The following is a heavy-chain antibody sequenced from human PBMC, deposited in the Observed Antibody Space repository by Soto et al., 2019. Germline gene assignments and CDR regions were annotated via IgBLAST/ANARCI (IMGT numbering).Heavy chain of an antibody. J-gene: IGHJ4*02. V-gene: IGHV4-34*01. D-gene: IGHD3-10*01. CDR3: ARNYYCSGSYYNPSFDY. CDR1: GGSFSGSY. CDR2: INHSGST. Sequence: SETLSLTCAVYGGSFSGSYWCWIRQPPGKGLEWIGEINHSGSTNYNPSLKSRVTISVDTSKNQFSLKLSSVTAADTAVYYCARNYYCSGSYYNPSFDYWGQGTLVTVSS.